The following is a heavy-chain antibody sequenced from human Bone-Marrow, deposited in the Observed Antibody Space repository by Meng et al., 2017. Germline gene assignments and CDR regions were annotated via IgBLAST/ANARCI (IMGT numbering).Heavy chain of an antibody. CDR3: AKMRITMVRGVVLYYYGMDV. Sequence: GETLKISCAASGFTFSSYAMHWVRQAPGKGLEWVAVISYDGSNKYYADSVKGRFTISRDNSKNTLYLQMNSLRAEDTAVYYCAKMRITMVRGVVLYYYGMDVWGQGTTVTVSS. CDR2: ISYDGSNK. CDR1: GFTFSSYA. V-gene: IGHV3-30*04. J-gene: IGHJ6*02. D-gene: IGHD3-10*01.